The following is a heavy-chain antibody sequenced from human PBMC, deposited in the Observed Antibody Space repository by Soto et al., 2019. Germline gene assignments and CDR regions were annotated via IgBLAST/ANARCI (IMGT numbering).Heavy chain of an antibody. CDR3: EREGPSLIAEAGIDY. CDR1: GFTFSSYG. V-gene: IGHV3-33*01. J-gene: IGHJ4*02. CDR2: IWYDGSNK. Sequence: QVQLVESGGGVVQPGRSLRLSCAASGFTFSSYGMHWVRQAPGKGLEWVAVIWYDGSNKYYADSVKGRFTISRDNSKNTLYLPMTNLRAEDTAVYYCEREGPSLIAEAGIDYWGQGTLVTVSS. D-gene: IGHD6-13*01.